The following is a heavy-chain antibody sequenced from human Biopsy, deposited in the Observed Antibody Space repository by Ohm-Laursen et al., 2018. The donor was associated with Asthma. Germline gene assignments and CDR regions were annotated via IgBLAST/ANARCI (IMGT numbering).Heavy chain of an antibody. D-gene: IGHD1-1*01. Sequence: SLRLSCAASGFTVSRDHMFWVRQVPGKGPEWVALISFDGRYEYYADSVKGRFTISRDNPMKRLYLQMSSLTAEDTAVYYCVRDGTDDAFDIWGQGTVVSVSS. CDR2: ISFDGRYE. V-gene: IGHV3-30*03. CDR3: VRDGTDDAFDI. CDR1: GFTVSRDH. J-gene: IGHJ3*02.